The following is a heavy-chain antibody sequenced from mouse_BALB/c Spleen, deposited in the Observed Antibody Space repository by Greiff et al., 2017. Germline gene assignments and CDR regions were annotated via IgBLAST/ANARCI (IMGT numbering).Heavy chain of an antibody. J-gene: IGHJ4*01. V-gene: IGHV5-6-5*01. D-gene: IGHD1-2*01. CDR2: ISSGGST. Sequence: DVMLVESGGGLVKPGGSLKLSCAASGFTFSSYAMSWVRQTPEKRLEWVASISSGGSTYYPDSVKGRFTISRDNARNILYLQMSSLRSEDTAMYYCASRTATDYAMDYWGQGTSVTVSS. CDR1: GFTFSSYA. CDR3: ASRTATDYAMDY.